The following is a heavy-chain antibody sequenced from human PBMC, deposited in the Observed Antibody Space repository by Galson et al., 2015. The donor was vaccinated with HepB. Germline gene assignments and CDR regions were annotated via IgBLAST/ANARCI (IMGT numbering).Heavy chain of an antibody. CDR1: GGSFSANY. CDR2: IDQTGRT. D-gene: IGHD4-23*01. CDR3: ASTTVENFDY. Sequence: NGGSFSANYWSWIRQPPGRGLEWIGDIDQTGRTNYNPSLKSRITINPDTSKNQFSLQLNSVTPEDTAVYYCASTTVENFDYWGQGTLVTVSS. J-gene: IGHJ4*02. V-gene: IGHV4-34*01.